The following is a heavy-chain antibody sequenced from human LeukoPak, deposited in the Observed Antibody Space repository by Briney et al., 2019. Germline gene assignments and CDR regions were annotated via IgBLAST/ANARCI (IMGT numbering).Heavy chain of an antibody. Sequence: GASVKVSCKAFGYTFTSNYMHWARQASGQGPEWMGVISPSGGSTTYAQKFQGRVTLTRDMSTSTDYLELSSLRSEDTAVYYCARDNSVRDEAWWFNPWGQGTLVTVSS. CDR2: ISPSGGST. J-gene: IGHJ5*02. D-gene: IGHD5-24*01. CDR3: ARDNSVRDEAWWFNP. CDR1: GYTFTSNY. V-gene: IGHV1-46*01.